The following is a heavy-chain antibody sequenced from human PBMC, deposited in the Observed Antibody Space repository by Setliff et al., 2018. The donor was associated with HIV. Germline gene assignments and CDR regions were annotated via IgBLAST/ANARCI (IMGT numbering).Heavy chain of an antibody. D-gene: IGHD3-22*01. CDR3: ARGPITMIVVYLDY. CDR1: GYTFTGYY. Sequence: GASVKVSCKASGYTFTGYYMHWVRQAPGQGLEWMGWINPNSGGTNYAQKFQGRVTMTRDMSISTAYMELSRLRSDDTAVYYCARGPITMIVVYLDYWGQGTLVTVSS. CDR2: INPNSGGT. V-gene: IGHV1-2*02. J-gene: IGHJ4*02.